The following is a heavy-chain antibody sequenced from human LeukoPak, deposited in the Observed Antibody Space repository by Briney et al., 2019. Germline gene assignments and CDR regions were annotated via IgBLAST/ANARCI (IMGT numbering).Heavy chain of an antibody. CDR3: ARGHSSSGWYLFDY. J-gene: IGHJ4*02. CDR2: INSDGSST. Sequence: GGSLRLSCAASGFTFSSYWMHWVRQAPGKGLVWVSRINSDGSSTSYADSVKGRFTISRDNAKNTPYLQMNSLRAEDTAVYYCARGHSSSGWYLFDYWGQGTLVTVSS. CDR1: GFTFSSYW. D-gene: IGHD6-19*01. V-gene: IGHV3-74*01.